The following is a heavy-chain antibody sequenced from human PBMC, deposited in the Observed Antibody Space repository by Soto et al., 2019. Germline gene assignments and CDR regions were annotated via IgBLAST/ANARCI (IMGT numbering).Heavy chain of an antibody. CDR1: GFTFSSYG. CDR2: ISYDGSNK. D-gene: IGHD3-10*01. Sequence: GGSLRLSCAGSGFTFSSYGMHWVRQAPGKGLEWVAVISYDGSNKYYADSVKGRFTISRDNSKNTLYLQMNSLRAEDTAVYYCAKGILWFGEPNSDYWGQGTLVTVSS. J-gene: IGHJ4*02. V-gene: IGHV3-30*18. CDR3: AKGILWFGEPNSDY.